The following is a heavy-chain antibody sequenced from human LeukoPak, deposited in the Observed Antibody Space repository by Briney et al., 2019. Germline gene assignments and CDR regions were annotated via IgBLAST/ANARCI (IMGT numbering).Heavy chain of an antibody. V-gene: IGHV4-39*01. D-gene: IGHD1-26*01. CDR3: AKKGDTGNYDI. CDR2: INYRGST. Sequence: SETLSLTCAVSGGSISSSSHYWGWIRQPPGKGLEWIGSINYRGSTYYNPSLKSRVTISVDTSKNQFSLKLSSVTAADTAVYYCAKKGDTGNYDIWGQGAMVTVSS. J-gene: IGHJ3*02. CDR1: GGSISSSSHY.